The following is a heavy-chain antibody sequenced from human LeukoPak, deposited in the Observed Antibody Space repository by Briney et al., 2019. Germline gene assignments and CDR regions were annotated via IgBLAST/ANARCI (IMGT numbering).Heavy chain of an antibody. CDR3: ARPEGDSPHYYYGMDV. CDR2: IIPIFGTA. D-gene: IGHD1-14*01. Sequence: GASVKVSCKASGGTLSSYAISWVRQAPGQGLEWMGGIIPIFGTANYAQKFQGRVTITADESTSTAYMELSSLRSEDTAVYYCARPEGDSPHYYYGMDVWGQGTTVTVSS. V-gene: IGHV1-69*13. J-gene: IGHJ6*02. CDR1: GGTLSSYA.